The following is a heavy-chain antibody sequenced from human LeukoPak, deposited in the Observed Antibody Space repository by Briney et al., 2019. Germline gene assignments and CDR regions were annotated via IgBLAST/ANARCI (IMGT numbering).Heavy chain of an antibody. Sequence: SETLSLTCTVSGGSISSSSYYWGWIRQPPGKGLEWIGSIYYSGSTYYNPSLKSRVTISVDTSKNQFSLKLSSVTAADTAVYYCARQGMVRGVYNWFDPWGQGTLVTVSS. D-gene: IGHD3-10*01. CDR1: GGSISSSSYY. CDR2: IYYSGST. J-gene: IGHJ5*02. CDR3: ARQGMVRGVYNWFDP. V-gene: IGHV4-39*01.